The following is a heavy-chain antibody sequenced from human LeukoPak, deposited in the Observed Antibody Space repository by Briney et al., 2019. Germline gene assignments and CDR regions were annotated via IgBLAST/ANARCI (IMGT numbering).Heavy chain of an antibody. CDR1: GFTFSSYG. CDR2: IWYDGSNK. J-gene: IGHJ4*02. CDR3: ARDPSRPYSSSWLDY. D-gene: IGHD6-13*01. Sequence: GRSLRLSCAASGFTFSSYGMHWVRQAPGKGLEWVAVIWYDGSNKYYADSVKGRLTFSRDNSKNTLYLQMNSLRAEDTAVYYCARDPSRPYSSSWLDYWGQGTLVTVSS. V-gene: IGHV3-33*01.